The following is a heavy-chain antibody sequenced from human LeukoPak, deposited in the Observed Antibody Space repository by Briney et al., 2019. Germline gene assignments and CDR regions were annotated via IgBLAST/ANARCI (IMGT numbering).Heavy chain of an antibody. CDR3: ARGGDRSFDY. V-gene: IGHV4-59*12. J-gene: IGHJ4*02. CDR2: IYYSGST. Sequence: SETLSLTCTVSGGSISNYYWSWIRQPPGKELEWIGYIYYSGSTNYNPSLKSRVTISVDTSKNQFSLNLNSVTAADTAVYYCARGGDRSFDYWGQGTLVTVSS. CDR1: GGSISNYY. D-gene: IGHD3-10*01.